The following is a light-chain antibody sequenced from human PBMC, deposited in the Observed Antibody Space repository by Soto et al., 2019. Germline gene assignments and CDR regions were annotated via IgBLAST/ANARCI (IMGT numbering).Light chain of an antibody. Sequence: EIVLTQSPGTLSLSPGERATLSCRASQSVSSSFLAWYQQRPGQAPRLLIFGASYRATGIPDRFSGTGSGTDLTLTISKLEPEDFAVYYCQHYGNSPPEYTFGPGTKVD. CDR1: QSVSSSF. V-gene: IGKV3-20*01. CDR3: QHYGNSPPEYT. J-gene: IGKJ3*01. CDR2: GAS.